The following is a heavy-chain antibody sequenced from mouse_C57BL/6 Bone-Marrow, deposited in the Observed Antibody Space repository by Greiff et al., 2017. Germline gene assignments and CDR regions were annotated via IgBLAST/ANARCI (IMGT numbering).Heavy chain of an antibody. J-gene: IGHJ4*01. D-gene: IGHD1-1*01. CDR2: ISYDGSN. Sequence: EVQLVESGPGLVKPSQSLSLTCSVTGYSITSGYYWNWIRQFPGNKLEWMGYISYDGSNNYNPSLKNRISITRDTSKNQFFLKLNSVTTEDTATYYCARGDLLLRPYYYAMDYWGQGTSVTVSS. CDR3: ARGDLLLRPYYYAMDY. CDR1: GYSITSGYY. V-gene: IGHV3-6*01.